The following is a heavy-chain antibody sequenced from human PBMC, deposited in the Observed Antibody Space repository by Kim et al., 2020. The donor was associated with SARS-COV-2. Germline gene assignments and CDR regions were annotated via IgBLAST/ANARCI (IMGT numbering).Heavy chain of an antibody. CDR1: GYIFTSYA. D-gene: IGHD6-19*01. CDR3: AVASAKFVDAFDV. V-gene: IGHV7-4-1*01. CDR2: INTNNGNP. Sequence: ASVKVSCKGSGYIFTSYAVNWVRQAPGQGLEWMGWINTNNGNPTYAQGFTGRFVFSSDTSVTTAYLEIGSLKAADTAVYYCAVASAKFVDAFDVWGQGTMVPVS. J-gene: IGHJ3*01.